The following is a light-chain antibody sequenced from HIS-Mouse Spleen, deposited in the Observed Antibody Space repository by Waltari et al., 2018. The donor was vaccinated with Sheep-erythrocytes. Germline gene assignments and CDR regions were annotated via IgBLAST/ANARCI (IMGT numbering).Light chain of an antibody. J-gene: IGLJ3*02. Sequence: QSVLTQPPSVSEAPRQRVTISCSGSSSNIGNNAVNGYQQLPGKAPKLLIYYDDLLPSGVSDRFSGSQSGTSASLAISGLQSEDEADYYCAAWDDSLNGWVFGGGTKLTVL. CDR2: YDD. CDR1: SSNIGNNA. CDR3: AAWDDSLNGWV. V-gene: IGLV1-36*01.